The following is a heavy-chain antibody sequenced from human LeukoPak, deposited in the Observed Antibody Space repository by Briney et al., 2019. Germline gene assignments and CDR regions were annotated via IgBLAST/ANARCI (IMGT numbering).Heavy chain of an antibody. Sequence: PSETLSLTCAVYGGSFSGYYWSWIRQPPGKGLEWIGGINHSGSTNYNPSLKSRVTISVDTSKNQFSLKLSSVTAADTAVYYCARAGFLESDDVNAFDIWGQGTMVTVSS. V-gene: IGHV4-34*01. CDR3: ARAGFLESDDVNAFDI. J-gene: IGHJ3*02. CDR1: GGSFSGYY. D-gene: IGHD3-3*01. CDR2: INHSGST.